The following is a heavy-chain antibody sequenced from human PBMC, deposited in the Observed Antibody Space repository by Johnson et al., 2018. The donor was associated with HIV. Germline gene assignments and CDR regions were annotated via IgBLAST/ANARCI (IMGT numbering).Heavy chain of an antibody. Sequence: VQLVESGGGVVRPGGSLRLSCAASRFTFDDYVMSWVRQAPGKGLEWVSAISGSGGSTYYADSVKGRFTISRDNSKNTLYLQMNSLRAEDTAVYYCAKEEGIAAAGGAFDIWGQGTMVTVSS. J-gene: IGHJ3*02. D-gene: IGHD6-13*01. CDR1: RFTFDDYV. CDR3: AKEEGIAAAGGAFDI. V-gene: IGHV3-23*04. CDR2: ISGSGGST.